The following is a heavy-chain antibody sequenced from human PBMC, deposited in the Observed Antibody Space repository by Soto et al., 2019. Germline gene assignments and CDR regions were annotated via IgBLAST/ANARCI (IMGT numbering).Heavy chain of an antibody. CDR3: ARDDYGDYVKIDY. CDR2: VYYTGFT. J-gene: IGHJ4*02. D-gene: IGHD4-17*01. V-gene: IGHV4-38-2*02. Sequence: SETLSLTCTVSGDSISSSYYWGWVRQPPGKGLECIGAVYYTGFTYYNPSLKSRLTISLDTSKNQFSLRLSSVTAEDTAVYYCARDDYGDYVKIDYWGQGTLVTVSS. CDR1: GDSISSSYY.